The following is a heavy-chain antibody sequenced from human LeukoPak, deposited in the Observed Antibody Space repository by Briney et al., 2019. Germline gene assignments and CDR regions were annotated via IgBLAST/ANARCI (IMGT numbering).Heavy chain of an antibody. J-gene: IGHJ4*02. CDR2: IWSGGTDK. D-gene: IGHD1-26*01. V-gene: IGHV3-30*02. CDR1: GFTFSTYA. Sequence: PGGSLRLSCAASGFTFSTYAMHWVRQAPGKGLEWVAVIWSGGTDKYYADSVKGRFTVSRDNSKNTLYLQMNSLRAEDTAVYYCGKRLTSWELEYWGQGTLVTVSS. CDR3: GKRLTSWELEY.